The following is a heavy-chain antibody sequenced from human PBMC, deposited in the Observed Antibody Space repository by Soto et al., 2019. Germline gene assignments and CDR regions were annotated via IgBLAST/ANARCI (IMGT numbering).Heavy chain of an antibody. Sequence: QVHLVQSGAELKRPGAPVKVSCKASGYTFTTYRIHWVRQAPGQGLEWMGWISPGNGKTEFAQKFQDRVTITADTSTSTAYMEVRSLTSDDTAVYYCATLFGGSHFAYWGQGTLVAVSS. CDR1: GYTFTTYR. V-gene: IGHV1-18*01. D-gene: IGHD1-26*01. CDR3: ATLFGGSHFAY. J-gene: IGHJ4*02. CDR2: ISPGNGKT.